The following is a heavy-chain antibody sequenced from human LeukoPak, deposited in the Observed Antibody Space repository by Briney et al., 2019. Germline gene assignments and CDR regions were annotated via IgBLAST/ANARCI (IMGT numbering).Heavy chain of an antibody. CDR2: IIPILGIA. Sequence: SVKVSCKASGGTFSSYTISWVRQAPGQGLEWMGRIIPILGIANYAQKFQGRVTITADKSTSTAYMELSSLRSEDTAVYYCARDIGIAARTTGFDYWGQGTLVTVSS. J-gene: IGHJ4*02. D-gene: IGHD6-6*01. CDR1: GGTFSSYT. CDR3: ARDIGIAARTTGFDY. V-gene: IGHV1-69*04.